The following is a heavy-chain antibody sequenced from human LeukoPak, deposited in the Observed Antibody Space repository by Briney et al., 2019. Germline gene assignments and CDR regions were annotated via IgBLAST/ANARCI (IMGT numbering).Heavy chain of an antibody. D-gene: IGHD6-13*01. J-gene: IGHJ3*02. CDR2: IYYSGST. CDR1: GGSISSYY. V-gene: IGHV4-59*01. CDR3: ARSPQYSSSWWGPHDAFDI. Sequence: SETLSLTCTVSGGSISSYYWSWIRQPPGKGLEWIGYIYYSGSTNYNPSLKSRVTISVDMSKNQFSLKLSSVTAADTAVYYCARSPQYSSSWWGPHDAFDIWGQGTMVTVSS.